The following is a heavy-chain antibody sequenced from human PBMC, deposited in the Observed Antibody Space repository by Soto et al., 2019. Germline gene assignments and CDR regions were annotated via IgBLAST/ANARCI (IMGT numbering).Heavy chain of an antibody. V-gene: IGHV1-69*13. CDR1: GGTFSSYA. CDR2: IIPIFDTA. D-gene: IGHD6-19*01. J-gene: IGHJ3*02. CDR3: ARQSKAVHDGFDI. Sequence: GAPVKVSCKASGGTFSSYAIRWVRQAPGQGLEWMGGIIPIFDTANYAQKFQGRVTITANESTSTYYMELSSLRSEDTSVYYYARQSKAVHDGFDIWGQGTMVTVSS.